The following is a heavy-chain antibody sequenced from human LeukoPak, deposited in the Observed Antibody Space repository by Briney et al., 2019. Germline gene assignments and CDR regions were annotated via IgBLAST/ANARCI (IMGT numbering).Heavy chain of an antibody. CDR2: IIPILGTA. V-gene: IGHV1-69*13. CDR3: ARDYRKLDYYGMDV. D-gene: IGHD1-14*01. J-gene: IGHJ6*02. CDR1: GYTFTSYG. Sequence: GASVKVSCKASGYTFTSYGISWVRQAPGQGLEWMGGIIPILGTANYAQKFQGRVTITADESTSTAYMELSSLRSEDTAVYYCARDYRKLDYYGMDVWGQGTTVTVSS.